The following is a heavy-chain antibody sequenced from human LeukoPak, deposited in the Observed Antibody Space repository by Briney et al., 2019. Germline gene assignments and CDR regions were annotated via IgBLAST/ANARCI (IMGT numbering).Heavy chain of an antibody. Sequence: PSETLSLTCAVYGGSFSGYYWSWIRQPPGKGLEWIGEINHSGSTNYNPSLKSRVTISVDTSKNQFSLKLSSVTAADTAVYYCARGHNYGSGSYFDYWGQGTLVTVSS. D-gene: IGHD3-10*01. CDR3: ARGHNYGSGSYFDY. CDR2: INHSGST. CDR1: GGSFSGYY. V-gene: IGHV4-34*01. J-gene: IGHJ4*02.